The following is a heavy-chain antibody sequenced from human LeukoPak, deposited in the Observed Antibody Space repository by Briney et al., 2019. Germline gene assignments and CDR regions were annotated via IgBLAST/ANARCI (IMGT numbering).Heavy chain of an antibody. D-gene: IGHD2-15*01. J-gene: IGHJ4*02. V-gene: IGHV3-30*02. Sequence: LPGGSLRLSCVASGFTFSTYGMHWVRQAPGKGLEWVAFIRYDGSNEYLDSVKGRFTISRDNSKNTLYLQMNSLKPEDTAVYYCARSKDYCSGGSCYSRDYWGQGTLVTVSS. CDR3: ARSKDYCSGGSCYSRDY. CDR2: IRYDGSNE. CDR1: GFTFSTYG.